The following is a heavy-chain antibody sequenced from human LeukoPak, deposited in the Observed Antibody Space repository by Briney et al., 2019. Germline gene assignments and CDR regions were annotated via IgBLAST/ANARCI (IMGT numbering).Heavy chain of an antibody. Sequence: GGSLRHSCAASGFTFSSYGMHWVRQAPGKGLEWVAVISYDGSNKYYADSVKGRFTISRDNSKNTLYLQMNSLRAEDTAVYYCAKTYSSGAMSLYFDYWGQGTLVTVSS. D-gene: IGHD6-19*01. V-gene: IGHV3-30*18. J-gene: IGHJ4*02. CDR1: GFTFSSYG. CDR3: AKTYSSGAMSLYFDY. CDR2: ISYDGSNK.